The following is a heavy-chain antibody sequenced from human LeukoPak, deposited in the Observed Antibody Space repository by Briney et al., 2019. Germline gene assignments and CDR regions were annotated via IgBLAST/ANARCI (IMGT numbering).Heavy chain of an antibody. CDR2: ISSGSTI. V-gene: IGHV3-48*03. D-gene: IGHD6-19*01. J-gene: IGHJ4*02. Sequence: PGGSLRLSCAASGFTFSSYEMNWVRQAPGKGLEWVSYISSGSTIYDADSVKGRFTISRDNAKNSLYLQMNSLRAEDTAVYYCARESIAVAGALFDYWGQGTLVTVSP. CDR3: ARESIAVAGALFDY. CDR1: GFTFSSYE.